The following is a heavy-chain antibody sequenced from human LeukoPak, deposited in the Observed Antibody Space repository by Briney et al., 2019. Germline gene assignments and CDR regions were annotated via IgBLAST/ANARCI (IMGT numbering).Heavy chain of an antibody. CDR2: ISSSSSYI. V-gene: IGHV3-21*01. CDR1: GFTFSSYS. Sequence: GGSLRLSCAASGFTFSSYSMNWVRQAPGKGLEWVSSISSSSSYIYYADSVKGRFTISRDNAKNSLYLQMNSLRAEDTAVYYCARRIAAAGGSDYRGQGTLVTVSS. D-gene: IGHD6-13*01. CDR3: ARRIAAAGGSDY. J-gene: IGHJ4*02.